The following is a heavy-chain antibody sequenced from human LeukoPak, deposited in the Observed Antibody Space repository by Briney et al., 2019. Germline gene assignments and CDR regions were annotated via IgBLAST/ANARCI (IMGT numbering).Heavy chain of an antibody. D-gene: IGHD3-22*01. CDR2: ISGSGGST. Sequence: GGSLRLSCAASGFTFSSYAMSWVRQAPGKGLEWVSAISGSGGSTYYADSVKGRFTISRDNSKNTLYLQMNSLRAEDTAVYYCAKDVASAYYDSSGYGAFDIWGQGTMVTVSS. J-gene: IGHJ3*02. V-gene: IGHV3-23*01. CDR3: AKDVASAYYDSSGYGAFDI. CDR1: GFTFSSYA.